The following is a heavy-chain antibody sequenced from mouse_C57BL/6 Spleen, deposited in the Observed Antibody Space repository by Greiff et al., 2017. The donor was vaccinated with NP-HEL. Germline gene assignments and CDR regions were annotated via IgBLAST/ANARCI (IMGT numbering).Heavy chain of an antibody. CDR3: ARRRDSSGLAWFAY. J-gene: IGHJ3*01. Sequence: EVQLQQSGPELVKPGASVKISCKASGYTFTDYYMNWVKQSHGKSLEWIGDINPNNGGTSYNQKFKGKATLTVDKSSSTAYMELRSLTSEDSAVYYCARRRDSSGLAWFAYWGQGTLVTVSA. V-gene: IGHV1-26*01. D-gene: IGHD3-2*02. CDR1: GYTFTDYY. CDR2: INPNNGGT.